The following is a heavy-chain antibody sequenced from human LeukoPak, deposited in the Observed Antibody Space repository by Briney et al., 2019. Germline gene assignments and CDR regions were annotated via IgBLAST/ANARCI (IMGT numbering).Heavy chain of an antibody. Sequence: GASVNVSCKSSGYTFTSYGISWVRQAPGQGLDWMGWISAYNGNTNYAEKLQGRVTMTRDTSTSTAYMELRSLRSDDTAVYYCARGLPWGQNSLYGMDVWGQGTTVTVSS. CDR3: ARGLPWGQNSLYGMDV. CDR1: GYTFTSYG. V-gene: IGHV1-18*01. D-gene: IGHD7-27*01. J-gene: IGHJ6*02. CDR2: ISAYNGNT.